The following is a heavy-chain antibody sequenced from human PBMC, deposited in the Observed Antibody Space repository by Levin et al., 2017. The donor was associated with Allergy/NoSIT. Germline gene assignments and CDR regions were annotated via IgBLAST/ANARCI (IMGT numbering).Heavy chain of an antibody. CDR2: IDPSDSYT. CDR3: ARHDPAAGTKNLDY. D-gene: IGHD6-13*01. V-gene: IGHV5-10-1*01. CDR1: GYSFTSYW. J-gene: IGHJ4*02. Sequence: ASVKVSCKGSGYSFTSYWISWVRQMPGKGLEWMGRIDPSDSYTNYSPSFQGHVTISADKSISTAYLQWSSLKASDTAMYCCARHDPAAGTKNLDYWGQGTLVTVSS.